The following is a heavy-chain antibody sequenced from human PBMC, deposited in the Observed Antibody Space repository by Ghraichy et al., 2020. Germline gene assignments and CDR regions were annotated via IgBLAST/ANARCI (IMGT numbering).Heavy chain of an antibody. V-gene: IGHV4-59*01. CDR3: ARLASRDLGFYYHMDV. CDR2: IYYSGGT. J-gene: IGHJ6*03. CDR1: GGSMSPYY. Sequence: SETLSLTCTVSGGSMSPYYWSWIRQPPGKRLEWIGYIYYSGGTNYNPSLKSRVTISVDTSKNQFSLKMNSVTAADTALYYCARLASRDLGFYYHMDVWGKGTTVIVSS. D-gene: IGHD7-27*01.